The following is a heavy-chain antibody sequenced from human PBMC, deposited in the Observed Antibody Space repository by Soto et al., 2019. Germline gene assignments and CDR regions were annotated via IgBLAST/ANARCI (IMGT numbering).Heavy chain of an antibody. V-gene: IGHV3-23*01. CDR1: GFTFSNYA. CDR2: IGQTPTNT. CDR3: ANGPVVGANYKYYDMDV. D-gene: IGHD1-26*01. J-gene: IGHJ6*02. Sequence: PGGSLRLSCAASGFTFSNYAMNWVRQAPGKGLEWVSSIGQTPTNTYYADSVKGRFTISRDNSKNTLYLQMDNLRAEDTAHYFCANGPVVGANYKYYDMDVWGRGTTVTVS.